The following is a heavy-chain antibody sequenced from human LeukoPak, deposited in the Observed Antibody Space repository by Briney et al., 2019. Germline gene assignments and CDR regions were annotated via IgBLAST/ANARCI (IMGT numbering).Heavy chain of an antibody. CDR1: GFTFSDYY. D-gene: IGHD3-3*01. CDR3: AGDVVDFWSGYSHYFDY. V-gene: IGHV3-11*01. J-gene: IGHJ4*02. Sequence: GGSLRLSCAASGFTFSDYYMSWIRQAPGKGLEWVSYISSSGSTIYYADSVKGRFTISRDNAKNSLYLQMNSLRAEDTAVYYCAGDVVDFWSGYSHYFDYWGQGTLVTVSS. CDR2: ISSSGSTI.